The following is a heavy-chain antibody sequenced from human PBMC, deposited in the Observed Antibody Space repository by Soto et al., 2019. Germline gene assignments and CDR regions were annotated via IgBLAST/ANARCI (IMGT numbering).Heavy chain of an antibody. Sequence: ASVKVSCKASGYTFTGYYMHWVRQAPGQGLEWMGWINPNSGGTNYAQKFQGWVTMTRDTSISTAYMELSRLRSDDTAVYYCASNYYGSGSYYSFDIWGQGTMVTVSS. J-gene: IGHJ3*02. D-gene: IGHD3-10*01. CDR1: GYTFTGYY. V-gene: IGHV1-2*04. CDR2: INPNSGGT. CDR3: ASNYYGSGSYYSFDI.